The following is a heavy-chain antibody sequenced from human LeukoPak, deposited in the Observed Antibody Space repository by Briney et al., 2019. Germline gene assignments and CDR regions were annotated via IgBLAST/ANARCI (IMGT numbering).Heavy chain of an antibody. CDR3: ERGGLHSAGLRFDP. V-gene: IGHV3-23*01. D-gene: IGHD5-24*01. CDR1: GLTVNSNY. Sequence: PGGSLRLSCAASGLTVNSNYMSGVRQAPGRGLEWVSAISGSGGSTYYADSVKGRFTISRDNSKNTLYLQMNSLRAEDTAVYYCERGGLHSAGLRFDPWGQGTLVTVSS. J-gene: IGHJ5*02. CDR2: ISGSGGST.